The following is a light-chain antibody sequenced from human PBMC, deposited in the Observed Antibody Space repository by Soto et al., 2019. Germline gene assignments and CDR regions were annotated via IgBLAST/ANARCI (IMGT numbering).Light chain of an antibody. J-gene: IGKJ1*01. CDR2: AAS. CDR3: QQADSIPWT. Sequence: DIQMTQSPSSVSASVGDRVTITCRASQGISTWLSWYQQKQGKAPNLLIFAASSLLSWVPSRFSVSGSVTDFTLTISCLQSEDCATDYCQQADSIPWTVGQGTKVEIK. CDR1: QGISTW. V-gene: IGKV1-12*01.